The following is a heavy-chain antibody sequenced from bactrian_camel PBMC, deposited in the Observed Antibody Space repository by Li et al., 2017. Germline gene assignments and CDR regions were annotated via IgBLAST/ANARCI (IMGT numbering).Heavy chain of an antibody. Sequence: HVQLVESGGGSVQAGGSLKLSCAGSAYILENCGMVWHRQAKGKEEKLVSVRKDGTPVYEDTVKGRFTLSHDRSKNTMYLQMDNLKTEDTGVYYCAALNSTYGGRFGWCKDFRGQGTQVTVS. CDR1: AYILENCG. D-gene: IGHD6*01. CDR2: VRKDGTP. J-gene: IGHJ4*01. CDR3: AALNSTYGGRFGWCKDF. V-gene: IGHV3S60*01.